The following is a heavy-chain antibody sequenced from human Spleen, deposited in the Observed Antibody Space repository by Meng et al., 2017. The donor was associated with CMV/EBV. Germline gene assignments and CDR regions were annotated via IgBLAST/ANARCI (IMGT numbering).Heavy chain of an antibody. J-gene: IGHJ4*02. V-gene: IGHV3-23*01. Sequence: GGSLRLSCTASGFTIRDYSLTWVRQAPGKGLEWVSAITASGGSTYYADSVKGRFTVSRDNSKNTLYLQMDSLRAEDTALYYCAKAFSASWYREYYDDWGQGTLVTVSS. CDR1: GFTIRDYS. D-gene: IGHD6-13*01. CDR3: AKAFSASWYREYYDD. CDR2: ITASGGST.